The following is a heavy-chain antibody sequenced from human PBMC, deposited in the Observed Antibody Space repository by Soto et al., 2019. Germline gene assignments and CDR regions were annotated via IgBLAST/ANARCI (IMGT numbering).Heavy chain of an antibody. CDR1: GFTFSSFA. Sequence: QVQLVESGGGVLQPGRSLRLSCAASGFTFSSFAMHWVRQAPGKGLEWVAFISYDGSNTYDADSVKGRVTISRDNSKKTVYLEINSLRAEDTAVYHCAKDLTLGIVGAWGHYFEYWGQGTLVTVSS. D-gene: IGHD1-26*01. CDR2: ISYDGSNT. V-gene: IGHV3-30-3*01. CDR3: AKDLTLGIVGAWGHYFEY. J-gene: IGHJ4*02.